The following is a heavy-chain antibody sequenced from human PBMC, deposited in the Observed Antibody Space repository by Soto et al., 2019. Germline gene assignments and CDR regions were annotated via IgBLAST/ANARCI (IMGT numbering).Heavy chain of an antibody. Sequence: EVQLVESGGGLVQPGGSLRLSCAASGLTFRNYWMSWVRQAPGKGLEWVANIKPDGSDKYYVDFVKGRFTISRDNAKNSLDLQMNSLRAEDTAVYYCATDNDILPRKWGQGTTVTVSS. D-gene: IGHD3-9*01. CDR1: GLTFRNYW. CDR3: ATDNDILPRK. J-gene: IGHJ6*02. V-gene: IGHV3-7*02. CDR2: IKPDGSDK.